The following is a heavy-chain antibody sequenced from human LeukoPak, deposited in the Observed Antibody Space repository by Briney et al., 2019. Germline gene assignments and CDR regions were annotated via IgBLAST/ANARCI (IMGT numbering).Heavy chain of an antibody. D-gene: IGHD3-10*01. J-gene: IGHJ3*02. CDR2: IYPGDSDT. CDR1: GYSFTSYW. V-gene: IGHV5-51*01. Sequence: GESLKISCKGSGYSFTSYWIGWVRQMPGKGLEWMGIIYPGDSDTRYSPSFQGQVTISVDKSISTAYLQWSSLKASDTAMYYCASYLSYYYGSGSYSPAFDIWGQGTMVTVSS. CDR3: ASYLSYYYGSGSYSPAFDI.